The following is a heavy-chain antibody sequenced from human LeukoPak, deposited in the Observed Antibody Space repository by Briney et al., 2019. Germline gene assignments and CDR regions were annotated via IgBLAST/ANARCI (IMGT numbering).Heavy chain of an antibody. J-gene: IGHJ4*02. CDR3: ARAPGDTALDY. V-gene: IGHV3-64*04. D-gene: IGHD5-18*01. Sequence: GGSLRLSCSASGFPFSSYAMHWVRQAPGKGLEYVSAISDSGGSTYYADSVKGRFTISRDNSKNTLYLQMNSLRAEDTAVYYCARAPGDTALDYWGQGTLVTVSS. CDR2: ISDSGGST. CDR1: GFPFSSYA.